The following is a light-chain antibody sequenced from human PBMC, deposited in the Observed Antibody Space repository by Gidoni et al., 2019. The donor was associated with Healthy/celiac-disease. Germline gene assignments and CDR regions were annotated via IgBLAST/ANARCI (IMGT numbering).Light chain of an antibody. J-gene: IGLJ2*01. Sequence: QSVLTQPPSASGTPGQRVTISCSGSSSSIGSNTVTWYQQLPGTAPKLLIYTNNPRPSGVPDRFSGSKSGTSASLAISGLQSEDEADYYCAAWDDSLNAVVFGGGTKLTVL. CDR3: AAWDDSLNAVV. CDR1: SSSIGSNT. CDR2: TNN. V-gene: IGLV1-44*01.